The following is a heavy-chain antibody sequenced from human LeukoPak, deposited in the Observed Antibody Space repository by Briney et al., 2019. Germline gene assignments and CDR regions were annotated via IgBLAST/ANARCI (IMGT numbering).Heavy chain of an antibody. Sequence: PGGSLRLSCTASAAIFSSNAMHWVRQAPGKGLEWVAFIRYDGSSKYYADSVKGRFTISGDTSKNTSYLQMNSLRLEDTALYYCAKTPRNYPPGHMDVWGKGTTVTISS. D-gene: IGHD5-24*01. J-gene: IGHJ6*03. CDR2: IRYDGSSK. CDR3: AKTPRNYPPGHMDV. V-gene: IGHV3-30*02. CDR1: AAIFSSNA.